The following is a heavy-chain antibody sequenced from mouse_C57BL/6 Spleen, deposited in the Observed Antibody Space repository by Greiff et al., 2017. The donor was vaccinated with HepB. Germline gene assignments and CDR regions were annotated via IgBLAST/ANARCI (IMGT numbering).Heavy chain of an antibody. CDR3: ARYTTGRYYAMDY. CDR2: IRNKANGYTT. V-gene: IGHV7-3*01. J-gene: IGHJ4*01. CDR1: GFTFTDYY. Sequence: EVKLVESGGGLVQPGGSLSLSCAASGFTFTDYYMSWVRQPPGKALEWLGFIRNKANGYTTEYSVSVKGRFTISRDNSQSILYLQMNALRAEDSATYYCARYTTGRYYAMDYWGQGTSVTVSS. D-gene: IGHD1-1*01.